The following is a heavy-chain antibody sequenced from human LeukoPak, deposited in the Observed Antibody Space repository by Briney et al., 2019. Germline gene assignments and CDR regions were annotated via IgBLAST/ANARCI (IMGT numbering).Heavy chain of an antibody. J-gene: IGHJ5*02. CDR2: INPSGGST. CDR1: GYTFTSYY. V-gene: IGHV1-46*01. Sequence: GASVKVSCKASGYTFTSYYMHWVRQAPGQGLEWMGIINPSGGSTSYAQKFQGRVTMTRDTSTSTVYMEPSSLRSEDTAVYYCARGPSLPFRIIQLLVINNWFDPWGQGTLVTVSS. CDR3: ARGPSLPFRIIQLLVINNWFDP. D-gene: IGHD5-18*01.